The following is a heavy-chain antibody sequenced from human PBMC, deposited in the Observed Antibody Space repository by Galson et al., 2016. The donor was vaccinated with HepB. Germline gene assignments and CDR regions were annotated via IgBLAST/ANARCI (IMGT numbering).Heavy chain of an antibody. D-gene: IGHD3-3*01. CDR1: GFTFSSSA. Sequence: SLRLSCAGSGFTFSSSAMSWVRQAPGKGLEWVSGISGGGGQTYYADSVKARFIISRDNSKNTLYLQMNSLRAEDTALYYCAKDSGDVWSAYGVWGQGTSVTVTS. J-gene: IGHJ6*02. CDR3: AKDSGDVWSAYGV. CDR2: ISGGGGQT. V-gene: IGHV3-23*01.